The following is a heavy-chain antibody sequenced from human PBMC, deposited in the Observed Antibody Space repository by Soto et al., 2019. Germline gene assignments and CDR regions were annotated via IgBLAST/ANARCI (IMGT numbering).Heavy chain of an antibody. D-gene: IGHD2-21*01. CDR2: IRSATCDM. CDR1: GFTFSTYT. V-gene: IGHV3-48*01. J-gene: IGHJ3*02. CDR3: ARDHDWAFDI. Sequence: GGSLRLSCAASGFTFSTYTMNWVRQAPGKGLEWISNIRSATCDMYYADSVKGRFTISRDNAKNSLYLQMSSLRAEDTAVYYCARDHDWAFDIWGQGTVVTGSS.